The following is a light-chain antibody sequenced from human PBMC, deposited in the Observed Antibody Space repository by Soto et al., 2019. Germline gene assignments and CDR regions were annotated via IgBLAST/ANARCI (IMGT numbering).Light chain of an antibody. Sequence: QLVLTQPASVSGSPGQSITISCTGTSSDVGGYNYVSWYQQHPGKAPKLMIYDVSNRPSGVSNRFSGSKSGNTASLTISGRHAEEEADYYYSSYTSTSTLVVFGGGTKLTVL. CDR1: SSDVGGYNY. V-gene: IGLV2-14*01. CDR3: SSYTSTSTLVV. CDR2: DVS. J-gene: IGLJ2*01.